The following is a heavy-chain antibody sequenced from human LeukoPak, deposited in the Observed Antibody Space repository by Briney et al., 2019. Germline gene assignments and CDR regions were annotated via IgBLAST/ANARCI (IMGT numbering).Heavy chain of an antibody. CDR1: GFTFSSYS. D-gene: IGHD6-19*01. V-gene: IGHV3-48*01. CDR2: TSSSSSTI. J-gene: IGHJ5*02. CDR3: ARGGRKAVAGTPNWFDP. Sequence: GGSLRLSCAASGFTFSSYSMNWVRQAPGKGLERVSYTSSSSSTIYYADSVKGRFTISRDNAKNSLYLQMNSLRAEDTAVYYCARGGRKAVAGTPNWFDPWGQGTLVTVSS.